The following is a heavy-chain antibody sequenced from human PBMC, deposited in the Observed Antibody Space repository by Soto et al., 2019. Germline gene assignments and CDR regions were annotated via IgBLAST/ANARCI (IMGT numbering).Heavy chain of an antibody. CDR3: ARDSYFDISTGYYFGFDV. CDR2: HYTRGSP. CDR1: GGSISSHY. V-gene: IGHV4-4*07. Sequence: SETLSLTSTVSGGSISSHYWSWIRQPAGKGLEWIGRHYTRGSPSYNPSLKSRVSMSLDTSKNQFSLKLSSVTAADTAVYYCARDSYFDISTGYYFGFDVWGQGTTVTVSS. D-gene: IGHD3-9*01. J-gene: IGHJ6*02.